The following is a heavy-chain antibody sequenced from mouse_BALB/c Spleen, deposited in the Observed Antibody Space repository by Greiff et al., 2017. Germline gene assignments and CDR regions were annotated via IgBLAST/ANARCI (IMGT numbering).Heavy chain of an antibody. V-gene: IGHV1-9*01. CDR3: ARGYGNYVSYAMDY. D-gene: IGHD2-10*02. CDR2: ILPGSGST. CDR1: GYTFSSYW. Sequence: QVQLKQSGAELMKPGASVKISCKATGYTFSSYWIEWVKQRPGHGLEWIGEILPGSGSTNYNEKFKGKATFTADTSSNTAYMQLSSLTSEDSAVYYCARGYGNYVSYAMDYWGQGTSVTVSS. J-gene: IGHJ4*01.